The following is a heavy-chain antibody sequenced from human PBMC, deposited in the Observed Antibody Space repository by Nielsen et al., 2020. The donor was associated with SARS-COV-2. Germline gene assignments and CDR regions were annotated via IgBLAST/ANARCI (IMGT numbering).Heavy chain of an antibody. CDR1: GFAFSSYT. CDR3: AKEGLFGGYFDF. J-gene: IGHJ4*02. D-gene: IGHD2-15*01. Sequence: GESLKISCAASGFAFSSYTMNWVRQAPDKGLEWVALIYYDGSNKYYADSVKGRFTISRDNSKNTLYLQMNSLRAEDTAIYYCAKEGLFGGYFDFWGQGTLVTVSS. CDR2: IYYDGSNK. V-gene: IGHV3-30*18.